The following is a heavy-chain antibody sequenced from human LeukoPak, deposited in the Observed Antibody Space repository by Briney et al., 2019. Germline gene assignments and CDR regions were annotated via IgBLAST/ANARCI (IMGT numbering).Heavy chain of an antibody. CDR3: AKDEYGYSGYEGAFDM. J-gene: IGHJ3*02. CDR1: GFTFSSYG. D-gene: IGHD5-12*01. CDR2: IRYDGSNK. V-gene: IGHV3-30*02. Sequence: PGGSLRLSCAASGFTFSSYGMHWVRQAPGKGLEWVAFIRYDGSNKYYADSVKGRFTISRDNSKNTLYLQMNSLRAEDTAVYYCAKDEYGYSGYEGAFDMWGQGTMVTVSS.